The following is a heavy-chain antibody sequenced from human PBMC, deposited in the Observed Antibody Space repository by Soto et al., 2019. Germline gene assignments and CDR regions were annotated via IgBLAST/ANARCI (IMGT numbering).Heavy chain of an antibody. D-gene: IGHD1-26*01. J-gene: IGHJ4*02. CDR2: IFHSGST. V-gene: IGHV4-4*02. Sequence: QVQLQESGPGLVKPSGTLSLTCAVSGGSIRSNNRWSWVRQPPGKGLEWIGEIFHSGSTNYNPSLKTRVSISVDKSKNQFSPMLSSVTAADTAVYYCASVYSGSYSDYWGQGTLVTVSS. CDR1: GGSIRSNNR. CDR3: ASVYSGSYSDY.